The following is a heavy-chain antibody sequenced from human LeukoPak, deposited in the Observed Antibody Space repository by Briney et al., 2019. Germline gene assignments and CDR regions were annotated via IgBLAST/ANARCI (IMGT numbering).Heavy chain of an antibody. CDR2: ISAYNGNT. D-gene: IGHD6-13*01. CDR1: GYTFTSYG. V-gene: IGHV1-18*01. J-gene: IGHJ6*03. CDR3: ARDRGGSSSWSYYYYYYMDV. Sequence: ASVKVSCKASGYTFTSYGISWVRQAPGQGLEWMGWISAYNGNTNYAQKLQGRVTMTTDTSTSTAYMELRSLRSDDTAVYYCARDRGGSSSWSYYYYYYMDVWGKGTTVTVSS.